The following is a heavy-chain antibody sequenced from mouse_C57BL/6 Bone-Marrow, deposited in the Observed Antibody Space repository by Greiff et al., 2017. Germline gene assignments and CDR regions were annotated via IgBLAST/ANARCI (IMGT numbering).Heavy chain of an antibody. J-gene: IGHJ2*01. Sequence: QVQLKESGPELVKPGASVKISCKASGYAFSSSWMNWVKQRPGKGLEWIGRIYPGDGDTNYNGKFKGKATLTADKSSSTAYMQLSSLTSEDSVVYFCARGGPYYGSSFDYWGQGTTLTVSS. CDR3: ARGGPYYGSSFDY. CDR1: GYAFSSSW. D-gene: IGHD1-1*01. V-gene: IGHV1-82*01. CDR2: IYPGDGDT.